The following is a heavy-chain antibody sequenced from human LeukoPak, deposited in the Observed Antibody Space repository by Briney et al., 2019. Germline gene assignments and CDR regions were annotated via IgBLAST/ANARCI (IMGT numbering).Heavy chain of an antibody. D-gene: IGHD2-15*01. Sequence: PSETLSLTCTVSGGSISSYYWTWLRQPAGKGLEWIGRIYSSGSTDYNPSLKSRVTMSVDTSKNQFSLRLSSVTAADTAVYYCARGAGYCSGGSCYSEGHFDYWGQGTLVTVSS. V-gene: IGHV4-4*07. CDR1: GGSISSYY. CDR3: ARGAGYCSGGSCYSEGHFDY. CDR2: IYSSGST. J-gene: IGHJ4*02.